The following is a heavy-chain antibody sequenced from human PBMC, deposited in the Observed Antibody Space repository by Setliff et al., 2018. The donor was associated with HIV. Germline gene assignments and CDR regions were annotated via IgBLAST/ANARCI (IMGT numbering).Heavy chain of an antibody. V-gene: IGHV3-21*01. CDR1: GFTFSRYG. D-gene: IGHD3-3*01. J-gene: IGHJ6*02. CDR2: ITIGRCDV. Sequence: PGGSLRLSCAASGFTFSRYGMNWVRQAPGRGLEWVTSITIGRCDVFYADSVQGRFTIFRDNDKNSRYLQMNSLRAEDTAIYYCARDNLYYNLWNGSPVYGMDVWGQGTTVTVSS. CDR3: ARDNLYYNLWNGSPVYGMDV.